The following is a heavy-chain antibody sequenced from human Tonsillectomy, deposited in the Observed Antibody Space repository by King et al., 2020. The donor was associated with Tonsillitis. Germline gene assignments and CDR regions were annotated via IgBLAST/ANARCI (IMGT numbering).Heavy chain of an antibody. CDR2: MYSSGTI. CDR1: GGSISSSDHY. D-gene: IGHD1-26*01. Sequence: QLQESGPGVVKPSETLSLTCTVSGGSISSSDHYWAWIRQPPGKGLEWIGYMYSSGTIFYSPSLKSRSTISGGTSENRFSLKLSSVTAADPAVYFCASYVSGGFDDWGQGALVTVSS. V-gene: IGHV4-39*01. CDR3: ASYVSGGFDD. J-gene: IGHJ4*02.